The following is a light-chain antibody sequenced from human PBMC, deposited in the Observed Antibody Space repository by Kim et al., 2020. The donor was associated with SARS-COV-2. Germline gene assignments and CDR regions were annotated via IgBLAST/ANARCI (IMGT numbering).Light chain of an antibody. J-gene: IGKJ1*01. V-gene: IGKV1-13*02. CDR3: QQYSIYWT. Sequence: IQMTQSPSTLSASVGDRVSITCRASQGISSALAWYQQKPGKATKLLIYGASSLESAVPSRFSGSGSGTEFTLTISSLQPDDVATYYCQQYSIYWTFGQGTKVDIK. CDR2: GAS. CDR1: QGISSA.